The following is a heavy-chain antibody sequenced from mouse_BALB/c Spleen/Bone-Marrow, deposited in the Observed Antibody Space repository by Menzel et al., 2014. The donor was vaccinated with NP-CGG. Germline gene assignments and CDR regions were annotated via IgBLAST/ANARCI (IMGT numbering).Heavy chain of an antibody. CDR3: ARRGGNPSCDY. CDR1: GYAFSSSW. CDR2: IYPGDGDT. D-gene: IGHD2-1*01. V-gene: IGHV1-82*01. J-gene: IGHJ2*01. Sequence: VQLQQSGPELVKPGASVKISCKASGYAFSSSWMNWVKQRPGQGLEWIGRIYPGDGDTNYNGKFKGKATLTADKSSSTAYMQLSSLTSVDSAVYFCARRGGNPSCDYWGQGTTLTVSS.